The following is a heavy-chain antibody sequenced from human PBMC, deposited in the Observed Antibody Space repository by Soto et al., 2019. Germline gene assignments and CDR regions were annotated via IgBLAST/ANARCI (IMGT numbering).Heavy chain of an antibody. CDR3: ARDRGSGSYYRGGMAV. CDR2: IYYSGST. V-gene: IGHV4-59*01. Sequence: QVQLQESGPGLVKPSETLSLTCTVSGGSISSYYWSWIRQPPGKGLEWIGYIYYSGSTNYNPSLKSRVSISVDTSNNQFSLKLSSVTAADTAVYYCARDRGSGSYYRGGMAVWGQGTTVTVSS. D-gene: IGHD3-10*01. J-gene: IGHJ6*02. CDR1: GGSISSYY.